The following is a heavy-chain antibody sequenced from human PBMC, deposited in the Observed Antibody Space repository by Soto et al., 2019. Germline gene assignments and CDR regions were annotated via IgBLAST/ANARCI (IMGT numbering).Heavy chain of an antibody. CDR2: ISGSGGST. CDR1: GFTFSSYA. Sequence: GGSLRLSCAASGFTFSSYAMSWVRQAPGKGLEWVSAISGSGGSTYYADSVKGRFTISRDNSKNTLNLQINSIKAEDTAVYYFAKAFPPDYDILTGYYISLNYYCYYYMDVWGKGTTVTVSS. D-gene: IGHD3-9*01. V-gene: IGHV3-23*01. J-gene: IGHJ6*03. CDR3: AKAFPPDYDILTGYYISLNYYCYYYMDV.